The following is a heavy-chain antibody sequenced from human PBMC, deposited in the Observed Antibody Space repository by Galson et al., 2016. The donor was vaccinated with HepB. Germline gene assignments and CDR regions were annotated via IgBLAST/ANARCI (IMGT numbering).Heavy chain of an antibody. CDR1: GYTFTDNG. J-gene: IGHJ4*02. D-gene: IGHD2-15*01. V-gene: IGHV1-18*01. CDR3: ARECSLGIYCYFDY. Sequence: SVKVSCKASGYTFTDNGITWVRQAPGQGLGWVGWISPYNGNTNYAEKFQGRVTMTRDTSTSTVYMELSSLKSEDTAVYYCARECSLGIYCYFDYWGQGTLVTVSS. CDR2: ISPYNGNT.